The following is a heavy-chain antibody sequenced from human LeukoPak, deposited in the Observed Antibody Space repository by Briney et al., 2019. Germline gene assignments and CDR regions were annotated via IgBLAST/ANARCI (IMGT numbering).Heavy chain of an antibody. CDR2: INPNSGGT. CDR1: GYTFTGYY. V-gene: IGHV1-2*02. J-gene: IGHJ6*03. D-gene: IGHD6-13*01. Sequence: ASVKVSCKASGYTFTGYYMHWVRQAPGQGLEWMGWINPNSGGTNYAQKFQGRVAMTRDTSISTAYMELSRLRSDDTAVYYCARDRGLDIAAAGKFRHYYYYMDVWGKGTTVTVSS. CDR3: ARDRGLDIAAAGKFRHYYYYMDV.